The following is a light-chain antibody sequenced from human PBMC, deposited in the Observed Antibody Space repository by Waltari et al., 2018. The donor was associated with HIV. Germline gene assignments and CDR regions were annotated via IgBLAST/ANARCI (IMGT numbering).Light chain of an antibody. J-gene: IGKJ4*01. CDR1: QSVSSTY. CDR2: GAS. CDR3: QQFGPSLLLT. Sequence: EIVLTQSPGTLSLSPGERATLSCRASQSVSSTYLAWYQQKPGQAPRLLIYGASSRATGIPDRFSGSGSGTDFTLTISRLEPEDFAVYYCQQFGPSLLLTFGGGTKVEIK. V-gene: IGKV3-20*01.